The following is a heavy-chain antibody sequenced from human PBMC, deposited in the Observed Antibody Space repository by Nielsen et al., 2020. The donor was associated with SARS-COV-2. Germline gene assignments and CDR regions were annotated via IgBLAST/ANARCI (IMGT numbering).Heavy chain of an antibody. CDR2: IWYDGSNK. V-gene: IGHV3-33*03. CDR1: GFTFSSYA. J-gene: IGHJ4*02. Sequence: GGSLRLSCAASGFTFSSYAMHWVRQAPGKGLEWVAVIWYDGSNKYYADSVKGRFTISRDNSKNTLYLQMNSLRAEDTAVYYCASTQLNNYGGNSFDYWGQGTLVTVSS. D-gene: IGHD4-23*01. CDR3: ASTQLNNYGGNSFDY.